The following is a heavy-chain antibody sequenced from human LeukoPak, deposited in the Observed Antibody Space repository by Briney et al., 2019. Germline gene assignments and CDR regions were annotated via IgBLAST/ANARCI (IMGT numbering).Heavy chain of an antibody. CDR1: GFTFSNAW. CDR2: IKSKTDGGTT. J-gene: IGHJ4*02. V-gene: IGHV3-15*07. Sequence: GGSLRLSCAASGFTFSNAWMNWVRQAPGKGLEWVGRIKSKTDGGTTDYAAPVKGRFTISRDDSKNTLYLQMNSLRAEDTAVYYCARDSDDFWSGYYSPPDYWGQGTLVTVSS. D-gene: IGHD3-3*01. CDR3: ARDSDDFWSGYYSPPDY.